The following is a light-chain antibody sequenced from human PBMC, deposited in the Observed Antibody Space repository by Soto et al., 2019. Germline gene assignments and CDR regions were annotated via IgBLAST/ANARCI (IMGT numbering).Light chain of an antibody. J-gene: IGKJ2*01. V-gene: IGKV3-15*01. CDR3: QQDNKWPLYT. Sequence: EIVMTQSPATLSVSPGERASLSCRASQSVSTNLAWYQQRPGQAPRLLIYDASTRATGIPAMFSGSGSGTQFTLTNSGPQTEDFAVDYCQQDNKWPLYTFGQGTKLDIK. CDR1: QSVSTN. CDR2: DAS.